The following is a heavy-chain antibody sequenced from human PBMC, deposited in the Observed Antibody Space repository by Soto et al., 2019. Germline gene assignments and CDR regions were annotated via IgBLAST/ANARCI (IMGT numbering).Heavy chain of an antibody. Sequence: GASVKVSCKASGYTFTNYEMYWVRQAPGQGLEWMGIISPSDDSTTYAQKFQGRVTMTRDTSTSTVYMELSSLRSEDTAVYYCARDRRDGYNTLDYWGQGTLVTVSS. CDR2: ISPSDDST. CDR3: ARDRRDGYNTLDY. D-gene: IGHD5-12*01. V-gene: IGHV1-46*01. J-gene: IGHJ4*02. CDR1: GYTFTNYE.